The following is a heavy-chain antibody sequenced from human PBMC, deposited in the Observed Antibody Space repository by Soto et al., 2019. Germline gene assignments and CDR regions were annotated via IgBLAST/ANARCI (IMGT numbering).Heavy chain of an antibody. CDR1: GFILSSSA. Sequence: GGSLRLSCAASGFILSSSAMSWVRQAPGRGLEWVSAISGSGTRTYYADSVKGRFTISGDRSKNTVYLQMNSLGAEDTAVYYCAKGPTIFGVVITYEYYYGMDVWGQGTTVTVSS. CDR3: AKGPTIFGVVITYEYYYGMDV. J-gene: IGHJ6*02. D-gene: IGHD3-3*01. CDR2: ISGSGTRT. V-gene: IGHV3-23*01.